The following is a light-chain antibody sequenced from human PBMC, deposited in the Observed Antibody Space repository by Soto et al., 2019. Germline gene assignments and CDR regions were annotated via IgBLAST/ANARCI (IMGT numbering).Light chain of an antibody. V-gene: IGKV3-20*01. Sequence: EIVLTQSPGTLSLSPGERATLSCRASQSVSSNYLAWYQQKPGQAPRLLIYGASSRATGIPDRFSGSGSGPDFTLTISRLEPEDFAVYYCQQYSGSPFTFGQGTKLEIK. CDR3: QQYSGSPFT. J-gene: IGKJ2*01. CDR1: QSVSSNY. CDR2: GAS.